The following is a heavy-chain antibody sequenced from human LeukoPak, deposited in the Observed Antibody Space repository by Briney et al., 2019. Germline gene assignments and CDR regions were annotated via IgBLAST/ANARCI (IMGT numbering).Heavy chain of an antibody. D-gene: IGHD3-22*01. CDR2: IKSKTDGGTT. Sequence: GGSLRLSCAASGFTFSNAWMSWVRQASGKGLEWVGRIKSKTDGGTTDYAAPVKGRFTISRDDSKNTLYLQMNSLKTEDTAVYYCTTPPITYDSSGYYYGFVDYWGQGTLVTVSS. V-gene: IGHV3-15*01. CDR1: GFTFSNAW. CDR3: TTPPITYDSSGYYYGFVDY. J-gene: IGHJ4*02.